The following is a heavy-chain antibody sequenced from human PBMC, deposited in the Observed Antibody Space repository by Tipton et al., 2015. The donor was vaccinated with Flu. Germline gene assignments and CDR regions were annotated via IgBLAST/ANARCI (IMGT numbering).Heavy chain of an antibody. J-gene: IGHJ5*02. Sequence: TLSLTCTVSGGSITSGNYYWGWIRQSAGKGLEWIGRIFVSGSLNYNPSLESRLTISLDASKNQVSLRLNSVTAADTAVYYCARRDYSNYVSDPKSWFDPWGQGTLVAVSS. CDR2: IFVSGSL. D-gene: IGHD4-11*01. CDR1: GGSITSGNYY. V-gene: IGHV4-61*02. CDR3: ARRDYSNYVSDPKSWFDP.